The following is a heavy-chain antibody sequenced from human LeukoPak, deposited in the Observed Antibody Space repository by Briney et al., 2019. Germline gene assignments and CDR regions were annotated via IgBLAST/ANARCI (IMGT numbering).Heavy chain of an antibody. CDR1: GYTFTGYY. J-gene: IGHJ4*02. CDR2: FDPEDGET. Sequence: GASVKVSCRASGYTFTGYYISWVRQAPGQGLEWMGGFDPEDGETIYAQKFQGRVTMTEDTSTDTAYMELSSLRSEDTAVYYCATDGGRELERRLNYWGQGTLVTVSS. CDR3: ATDGGRELERRLNY. V-gene: IGHV1-24*01. D-gene: IGHD1-1*01.